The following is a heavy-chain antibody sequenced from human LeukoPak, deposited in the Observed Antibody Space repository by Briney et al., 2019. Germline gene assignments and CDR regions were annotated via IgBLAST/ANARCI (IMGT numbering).Heavy chain of an antibody. CDR2: INPDNSNT. CDR1: GYTFTHYH. J-gene: IGHJ3*02. Sequence: GASVKVSCTASGYTFTHYHFTWVRQAPGQGLEWMGWINPDNSNTNYAQKFQGRLTLTTDTSTTTAYMELRSLRSDDTAVYYCARGAISSEGFDIWGQGTMVTVSS. CDR3: ARGAISSEGFDI. V-gene: IGHV1-18*01. D-gene: IGHD3-3*01.